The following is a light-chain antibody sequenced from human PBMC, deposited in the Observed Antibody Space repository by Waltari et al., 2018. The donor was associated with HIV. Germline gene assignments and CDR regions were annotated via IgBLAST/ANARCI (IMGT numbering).Light chain of an antibody. CDR3: QQYGSSPYT. CDR2: STS. V-gene: IGKV3-20*01. CDR1: QSVTSGY. Sequence: DIVLTQSPGTLSLSPGERATLSCRASQSVTSGYLAWYQQKPGQAPRLLIYSTSKRATGIPDRFSGSGSGTDFSLTIDKLEPEDFGVYWCQQYGSSPYTFGRGTILEL. J-gene: IGKJ2*01.